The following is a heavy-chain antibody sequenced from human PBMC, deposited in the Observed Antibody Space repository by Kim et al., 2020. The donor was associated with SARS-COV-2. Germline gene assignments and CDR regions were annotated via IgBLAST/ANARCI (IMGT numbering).Heavy chain of an antibody. V-gene: IGHV3-9*01. CDR3: SKALSPGGADV. Sequence: GGSLRLSCAVSGFTLDIHAMHWVRQAPGQGLEWVSGIFLDIDRADYAASVKGRFTVSRDKAKKSIYLQMNNLRAEDTAFYYCSKALSPGGADVWGQGTTVIVSS. J-gene: IGHJ6*02. CDR2: IFLDIDRA. D-gene: IGHD4-17*01. CDR1: GFTLDIHA.